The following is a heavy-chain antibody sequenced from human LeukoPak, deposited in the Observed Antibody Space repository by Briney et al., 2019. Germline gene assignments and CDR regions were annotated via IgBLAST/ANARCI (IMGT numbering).Heavy chain of an antibody. CDR3: ARDSSSWYVYNWFDP. D-gene: IGHD6-13*01. CDR2: MNPNSGNT. CDR1: GYTFTSYD. Sequence: ASVKVSCKASGYTFTSYDINWVRQATGQGLEWMGWMNPNSGNTGYAQKFQGRVTMTRNTSISTAYMELSSLRSEDTAVYYCARDSSSWYVYNWFDPWGQGTLVTVSS. V-gene: IGHV1-8*02. J-gene: IGHJ5*02.